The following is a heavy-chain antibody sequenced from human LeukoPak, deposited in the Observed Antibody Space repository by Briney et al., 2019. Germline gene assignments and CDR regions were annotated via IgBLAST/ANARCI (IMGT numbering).Heavy chain of an antibody. CDR1: GFTFSNAW. V-gene: IGHV3-15*01. J-gene: IGHJ4*02. Sequence: PGGSLRLSCAASGFTFSNAWMSWVRQAPGKGLEWVGRIKSKTDGGTTDYAAPVKGRFTISRDDSKNTLYLQMNSLKTEDTAVYYCTTGGPGPWGGYDILTGYFFSASRNYFDYWGQGTLVTVSS. D-gene: IGHD3-9*01. CDR3: TTGGPGPWGGYDILTGYFFSASRNYFDY. CDR2: IKSKTDGGTT.